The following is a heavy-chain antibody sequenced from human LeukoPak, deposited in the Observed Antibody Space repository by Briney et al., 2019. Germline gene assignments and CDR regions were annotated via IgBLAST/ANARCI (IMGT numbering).Heavy chain of an antibody. V-gene: IGHV1-2*02. D-gene: IGHD6-13*01. CDR1: GYTFTGYY. CDR3: ARGIRYGSSWSYYFDY. J-gene: IGHJ4*02. Sequence: GASVKVSCKASGYTFTGYYMHWVRQAPGQGLEWMGWINPNSGGTNYAQKFQGRVTMTRDTSISTAYMELSRLRSDDTAVYYCARGIRYGSSWSYYFDYWGQGTLVTVSS. CDR2: INPNSGGT.